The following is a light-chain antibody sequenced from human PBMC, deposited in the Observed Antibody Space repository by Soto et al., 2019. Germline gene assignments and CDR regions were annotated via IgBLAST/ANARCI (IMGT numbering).Light chain of an antibody. Sequence: QSALTQPRSVSGSPGQSVTISCTGTSSDVGGYNYVSWYQQHPGKAPKLMIYDVSKRPSGVPDRFSGSKSGNTASLTFSGLQAEDEADYYCCSYAGSFVFGGGTKLTVL. J-gene: IGLJ2*01. CDR3: CSYAGSFV. V-gene: IGLV2-11*01. CDR1: SSDVGGYNY. CDR2: DVS.